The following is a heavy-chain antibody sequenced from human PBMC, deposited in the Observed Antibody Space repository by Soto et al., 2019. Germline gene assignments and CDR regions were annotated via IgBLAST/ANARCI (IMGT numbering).Heavy chain of an antibody. CDR3: ARDKGIAVAGTIGNFLLDP. D-gene: IGHD6-19*01. Sequence: SEALSLPCTVYGGFFSGYCWSWFRLPPGKGLEWIGEINHSGSTNYNPSLKSRVTISVDTSKNQFSLKLSSVTAADTAVYYCARDKGIAVAGTIGNFLLDPWGQGTLVLVSS. V-gene: IGHV4-34*01. CDR1: GGFFSGYC. J-gene: IGHJ5*02. CDR2: INHSGST.